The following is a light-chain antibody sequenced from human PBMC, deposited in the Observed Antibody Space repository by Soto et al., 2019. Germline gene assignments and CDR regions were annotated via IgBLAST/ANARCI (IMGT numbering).Light chain of an antibody. J-gene: IGKJ4*01. CDR2: GAS. CDR3: QQYNNWALVI. CDR1: QSVSSD. V-gene: IGKV3-15*01. Sequence: EILMTQSPATLSFSPGERVTLSCRASQSVSSDLAWYQQKPGQAPRLLIYGASTRATGIPARFSGSGSGTEFTLTISSLQSEDFAVYYCQQYNNWALVIFGGGTKVDIK.